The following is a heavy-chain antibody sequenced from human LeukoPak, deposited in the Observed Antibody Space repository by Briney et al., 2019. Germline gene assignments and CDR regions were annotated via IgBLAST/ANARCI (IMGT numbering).Heavy chain of an antibody. D-gene: IGHD1-1*01. J-gene: IGHJ3*02. CDR1: GFTFSNAW. Sequence: PGGSLRLSCAASGFTFSNAWMSWVRQAPGKGLEWVGRIKSKTDGGTTDYAAPVKGRFTISRDDSKNTLYLQMNSLKTEDTAVYYCTSDYGVYKDDAFDIWGQGTMVSVSS. V-gene: IGHV3-15*01. CDR2: IKSKTDGGTT. CDR3: TSDYGVYKDDAFDI.